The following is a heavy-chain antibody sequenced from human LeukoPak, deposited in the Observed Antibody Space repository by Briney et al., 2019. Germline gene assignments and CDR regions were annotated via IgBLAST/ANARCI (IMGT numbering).Heavy chain of an antibody. V-gene: IGHV1-2*02. CDR2: INPNSGGT. D-gene: IGHD1-26*01. J-gene: IGHJ4*02. CDR3: ARVSGSYSPPDY. Sequence: ASVKVSCKASGYTFTGYYMHWVRQAPGQGLEWMGWINPNSGGTNYAQKFQGRVTMTWDTSISTAYMELSRLRSDDTAVYYCARVSGSYSPPDYWGQGTLVTVSS. CDR1: GYTFTGYY.